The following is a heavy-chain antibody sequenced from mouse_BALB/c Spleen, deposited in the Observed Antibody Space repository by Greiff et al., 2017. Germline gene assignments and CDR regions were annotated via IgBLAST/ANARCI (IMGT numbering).Heavy chain of an antibody. J-gene: IGHJ3*01. D-gene: IGHD2-3*01. CDR1: GYSFTSYY. CDR2: IFPGSGNT. CDR3: AGDGPAWFAY. V-gene: IGHV1-66*01. Sequence: QVQLQQSGPELVKPGASVKISCKASGYSFTSYYIHWVKQRPGQGLEWIGWIFPGSGNTKYNEKFKGKATLTADTSSSTAYMQLSSLTSEDSAVYFCAGDGPAWFAYWGQGTLVTVSA.